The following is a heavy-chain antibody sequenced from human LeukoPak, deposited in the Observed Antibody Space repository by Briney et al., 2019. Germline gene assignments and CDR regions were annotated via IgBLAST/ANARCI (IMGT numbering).Heavy chain of an antibody. CDR2: IRYDGTNK. V-gene: IGHV3-30*02. CDR3: AKDQQWLVGEYDY. Sequence: PGGSLRLSCAASGFTFSSYGMHWVRQAPGKGLEWVAFIRYDGTNKYYADSVKGRFTISRDNYKNTLYLKMNNLRAEDTAVYYCAKDQQWLVGEYDYWGQGTLVTVSS. D-gene: IGHD6-19*01. J-gene: IGHJ4*02. CDR1: GFTFSSYG.